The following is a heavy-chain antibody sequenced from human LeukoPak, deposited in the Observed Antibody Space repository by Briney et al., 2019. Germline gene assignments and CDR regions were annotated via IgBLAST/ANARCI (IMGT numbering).Heavy chain of an antibody. Sequence: GGSLRLSCAASGFTFSSYGMHWVRQAPGKGLEWVAVISYDGSNKYYADSVKGRFTISRDNSKNTLYLQMNSLRPEDTAVYYCARDRGVGVRRVIITSFDYWGQGALVSVSS. CDR1: GFTFSSYG. D-gene: IGHD3-10*01. V-gene: IGHV3-30*03. CDR3: ARDRGVGVRRVIITSFDY. CDR2: ISYDGSNK. J-gene: IGHJ4*02.